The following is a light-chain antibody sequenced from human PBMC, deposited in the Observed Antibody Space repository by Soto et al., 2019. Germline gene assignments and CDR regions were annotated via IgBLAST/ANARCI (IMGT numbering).Light chain of an antibody. CDR2: KAS. J-gene: IGKJ5*01. CDR1: QSISSW. V-gene: IGKV1-5*03. CDR3: QQYNGLPIT. Sequence: DIQMTQSPSTLSASVGDRVTITCRASQSISSWLAWYQQKPGKAPKLLIYKASSLESGVPSRFNGNGSGTEFTLTISSLQPDEFATYYFQQYNGLPITFGQRTRMEMK.